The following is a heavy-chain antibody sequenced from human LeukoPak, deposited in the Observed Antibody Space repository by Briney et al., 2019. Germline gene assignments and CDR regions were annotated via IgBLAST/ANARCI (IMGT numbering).Heavy chain of an antibody. CDR1: GGSISSYY. V-gene: IGHV4-59*01. D-gene: IGHD4-23*01. Sequence: SETLSLTCTVSGGSISSYYWSWIRQPPGKGLEWIGYIYYSGSTNYNPSLKSRVTISVDTSKNQFSLKLSSVTAADTAVYYCAREEIADYGGNPPYAFDIWGQGTMVTVSS. J-gene: IGHJ3*02. CDR3: AREEIADYGGNPPYAFDI. CDR2: IYYSGST.